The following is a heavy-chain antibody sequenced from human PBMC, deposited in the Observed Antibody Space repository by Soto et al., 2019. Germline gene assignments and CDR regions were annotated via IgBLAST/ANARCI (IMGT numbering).Heavy chain of an antibody. CDR2: IIPIFGTA. CDR1: GGTFSSYA. V-gene: IGHV1-69*13. CDR3: ARARAYCSSTSCSAYYYYGMDV. J-gene: IGHJ6*02. Sequence: SVKVSCKASGGTFSSYAISWVRQAPGQGLEWMGGIIPIFGTANYAQKFQGRVTITADESTSTAYMELSSLRSVDTAVYYCARARAYCSSTSCSAYYYYGMDVWGQGTTVTVS. D-gene: IGHD2-2*01.